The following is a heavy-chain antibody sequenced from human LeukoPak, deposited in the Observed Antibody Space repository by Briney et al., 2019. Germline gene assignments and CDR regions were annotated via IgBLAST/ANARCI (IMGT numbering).Heavy chain of an antibody. D-gene: IGHD6-13*01. CDR1: GFTFSSYA. Sequence: PGGSLRLSCAASGFTFSSYAMTWVRQAPGKGLEWVSAISGSGGSTYYADSVKGRFTISRDNSKNTLYLQMNSLRAEDTAVYYCARDRSWEAAAALDAFDIWGQGTMVTVSS. CDR2: ISGSGGST. V-gene: IGHV3-23*01. CDR3: ARDRSWEAAAALDAFDI. J-gene: IGHJ3*02.